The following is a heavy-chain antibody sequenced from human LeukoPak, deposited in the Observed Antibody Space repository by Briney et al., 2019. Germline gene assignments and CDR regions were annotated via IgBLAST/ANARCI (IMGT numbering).Heavy chain of an antibody. CDR1: GFTFSSYA. Sequence: GGSLRLSCAASGFTFSSYAMHWVRQAPGKGLEYVSAISSNGGSTYYANSVKGRFTISRDNSKNTLYLQMGSLRAEDMAVYYCARARGYRAVFDYWGQGTLVTVSS. J-gene: IGHJ4*02. D-gene: IGHD5-12*01. CDR2: ISSNGGST. V-gene: IGHV3-64*01. CDR3: ARARGYRAVFDY.